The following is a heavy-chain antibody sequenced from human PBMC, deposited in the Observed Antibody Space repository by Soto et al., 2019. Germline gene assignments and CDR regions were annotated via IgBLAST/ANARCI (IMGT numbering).Heavy chain of an antibody. CDR3: ARAASMVRGVIKYGMDV. CDR1: GGSISSGGYC. Sequence: PSETLSLTCTVSGGSISSGGYCWSWIRQHPGKGLEWIGYIYYSGSTYYNPSLKSRVTISVDTSKNQFSLKLSSVTAADTAVYYCARAASMVRGVIKYGMDVWGQGTTVTVSS. V-gene: IGHV4-31*03. CDR2: IYYSGST. D-gene: IGHD3-10*01. J-gene: IGHJ6*02.